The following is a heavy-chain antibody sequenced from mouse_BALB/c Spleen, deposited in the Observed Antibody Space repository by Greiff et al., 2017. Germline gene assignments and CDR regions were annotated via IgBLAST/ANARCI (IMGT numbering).Heavy chain of an antibody. J-gene: IGHJ2*01. CDR1: GFTFSSFG. CDR2: ISSGSSTI. D-gene: IGHD4-1*01. Sequence: EVHLVESGGGLVQPGGSRKLSCAASGFTFSSFGMHWVRQAPEKGLEWVAYISSGSSTIYYADTVKGRFTISRDNPKNTLFLQMTSLRSEDTAMYYCARYTNWGYCFDYWGQGTTLTVSS. CDR3: ARYTNWGYCFDY. V-gene: IGHV5-17*02.